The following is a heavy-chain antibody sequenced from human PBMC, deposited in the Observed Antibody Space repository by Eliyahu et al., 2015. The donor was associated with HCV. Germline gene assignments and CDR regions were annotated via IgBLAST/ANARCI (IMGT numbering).Heavy chain of an antibody. CDR3: ARENSGLGAFDI. Sequence: QVQLVQSGAEVKKPGSSVKVSCKASGGTFSSYTISWVRQAPGQGLEWMGRIIPILGIANYAQKFQGRVTITADKSTSTAYMELSSLRSEDTAVYYCARENSGLGAFDIWGQGTMVTVSS. D-gene: IGHD6-19*01. CDR1: GGTFSSYT. CDR2: IIPILGIA. V-gene: IGHV1-69*08. J-gene: IGHJ3*02.